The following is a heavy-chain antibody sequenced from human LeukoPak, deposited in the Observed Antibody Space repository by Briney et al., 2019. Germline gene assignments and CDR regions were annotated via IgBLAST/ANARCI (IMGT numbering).Heavy chain of an antibody. CDR3: ARGRGGTWYRALDAFDI. Sequence: SETLSLTCTVSGGSSSSGDYYWSWIRQPPGKGLEWIGYIYYSGSTYYNPSLKSRVTISVDTSKNQFSLKLSSVTAADTAVYYCARGRGGTWYRALDAFDIWGQGTMVTVSS. CDR2: IYYSGST. V-gene: IGHV4-30-4*08. CDR1: GGSSSSGDYY. D-gene: IGHD2-15*01. J-gene: IGHJ3*02.